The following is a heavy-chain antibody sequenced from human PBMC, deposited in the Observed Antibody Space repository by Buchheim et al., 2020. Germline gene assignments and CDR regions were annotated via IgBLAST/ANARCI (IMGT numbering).Heavy chain of an antibody. CDR3: EREGREIRSLYYYYGMDV. V-gene: IGHV3-48*04. CDR2: ISSSGSTI. Sequence: EVQLVESGGGLVQPGGSLRLSCAASGFTFSSYSMNWVRQAPGKGLEWVSYISSSGSTIYYADSVKSRFTISRDNAKNSLYLQMNSLRAEDTAVYYCEREGREIRSLYYYYGMDVWGQGTT. CDR1: GFTFSSYS. J-gene: IGHJ6*02.